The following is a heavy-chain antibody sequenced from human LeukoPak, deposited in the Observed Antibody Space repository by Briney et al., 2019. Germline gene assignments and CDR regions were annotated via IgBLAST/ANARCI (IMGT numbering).Heavy chain of an antibody. CDR2: IRGRGSST. V-gene: IGHV3-23*01. J-gene: IGHJ3*01. CDR3: AKEMATIRVFDR. Sequence: GRSLRLSCAASGFTFSTYAMRWVRQAPGNGLEWITVIRGRGSSTYYADSVKGRFTISRENSKNRLYLQMNSRRAEDTGVYYCAKEMATIRVFDRWGQGTMVNVSS. D-gene: IGHD5-24*01. CDR1: GFTFSTYA.